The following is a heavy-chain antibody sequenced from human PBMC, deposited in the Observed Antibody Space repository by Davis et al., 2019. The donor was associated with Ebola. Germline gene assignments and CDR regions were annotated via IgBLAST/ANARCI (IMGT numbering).Heavy chain of an antibody. Sequence: PGGSLRLSCAASGFTFSSYWMHWVRQAPGKGLVWVSRINSDGSSISYADSVKGRCTPSRDNSKNTLYLQMDSLTAEDTAVYFCARDLGMGKYMDVWGKGTTVTVSS. V-gene: IGHV3-74*01. J-gene: IGHJ6*03. CDR1: GFTFSSYW. D-gene: IGHD1-26*01. CDR2: INSDGSSI. CDR3: ARDLGMGKYMDV.